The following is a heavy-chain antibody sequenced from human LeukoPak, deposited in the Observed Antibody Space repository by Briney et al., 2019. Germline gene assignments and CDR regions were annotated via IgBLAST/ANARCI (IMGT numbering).Heavy chain of an antibody. CDR3: ARAGSYYGSGSSNCDY. CDR1: GYTFTGYY. CDR2: INPNSGGT. D-gene: IGHD3-10*01. Sequence: ASVKVSCKTSGYTFTGYYMHWVRQAPGQGLEWMGWINPNSGGTNYAQKFQGRVTMTRDTSISTAYMELSRLRSDDMAVYYCARAGSYYGSGSSNCDYWGQGTLVTVSS. J-gene: IGHJ4*02. V-gene: IGHV1-2*02.